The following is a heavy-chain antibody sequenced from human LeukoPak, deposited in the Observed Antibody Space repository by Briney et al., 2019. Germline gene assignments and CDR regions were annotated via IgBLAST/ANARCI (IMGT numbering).Heavy chain of an antibody. CDR3: AKVKGGSGPFDD. D-gene: IGHD6-19*01. CDR1: GVTFENYA. V-gene: IGHV3-23*01. J-gene: IGHJ4*02. Sequence: GGSLRLSCAASGVTFENYAMSWVCPAPGQRLEWVSSISKRGGSTYYADSVKGRFTISRDSSKNTLHLQMNTLRAEDTAVYYCAKVKGGSGPFDDWGQGTLVTVSS. CDR2: ISKRGGST.